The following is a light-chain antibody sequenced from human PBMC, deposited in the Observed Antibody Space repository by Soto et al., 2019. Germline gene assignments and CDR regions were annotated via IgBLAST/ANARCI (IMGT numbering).Light chain of an antibody. CDR3: QQYGGSPLYT. Sequence: EIVLTQSPGTLSLSPGDRATLSCRASQSVSSSDLAWYQQKPGQAPRLLIYGASTRATGIPDKFSGSGSGKYFTHTLSRLEPEDFAVYYCQQYGGSPLYTFGQGTKLEIK. CDR2: GAS. J-gene: IGKJ2*01. V-gene: IGKV3-20*01. CDR1: QSVSSSD.